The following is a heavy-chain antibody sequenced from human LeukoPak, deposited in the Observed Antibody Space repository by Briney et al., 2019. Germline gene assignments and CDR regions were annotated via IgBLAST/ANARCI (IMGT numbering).Heavy chain of an antibody. CDR3: AREYCTSSRCYKEGFDY. Sequence: SETLSLTCGVSGGSFSGYYWNWFRQAPGQGLEWIGYIHHSGVSAYNPSLKSRVTMSADRSKKQFSLSLTSVTAADAAVYYCAREYCTSSRCYKEGFDYWGQGTLVIVSS. J-gene: IGHJ4*02. D-gene: IGHD2-2*01. V-gene: IGHV4-59*12. CDR2: IHHSGVS. CDR1: GGSFSGYY.